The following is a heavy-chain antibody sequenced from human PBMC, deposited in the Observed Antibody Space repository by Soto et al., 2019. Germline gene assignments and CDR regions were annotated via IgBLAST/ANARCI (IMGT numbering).Heavy chain of an antibody. CDR3: ARGGGDIVVVVADANWFDP. Sequence: GASVKVSCKASGYTFTSYAMHWVRQAPGQRLEWMGWINAGNGNTKYSQKFQGRVTITRDTFATTAYMELSSLRSEDTAVYYCARGGGDIVVVVADANWFDPWGQGTLVTVSS. V-gene: IGHV1-3*01. CDR1: GYTFTSYA. J-gene: IGHJ5*02. D-gene: IGHD2-15*01. CDR2: INAGNGNT.